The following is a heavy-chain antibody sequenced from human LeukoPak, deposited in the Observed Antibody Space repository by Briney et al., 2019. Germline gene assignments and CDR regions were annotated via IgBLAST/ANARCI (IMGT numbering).Heavy chain of an antibody. CDR1: GFTFSNYA. V-gene: IGHV3-23*01. Sequence: GGSLRLSCAASGFTFSNYAMSWVRQAPGKGLEWVSAISNGGSSTYYADSVKGRFTISRDNSKNTLYLQMNSLRAKDTALYYCARHYYYSSGNYLDHWGQGTLVTVSS. J-gene: IGHJ4*02. D-gene: IGHD3-10*01. CDR2: ISNGGSST. CDR3: ARHYYYSSGNYLDH.